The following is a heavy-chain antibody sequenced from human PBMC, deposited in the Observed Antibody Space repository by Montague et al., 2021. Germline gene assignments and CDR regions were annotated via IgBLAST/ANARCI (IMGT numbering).Heavy chain of an antibody. Sequence: SLRLSCAASGFTFSSYAMNWVRQAPGKGLEWVSYITSTSRTIYYVDSVKGRFTISRDNAKNSLYLQMNSLRDDDTAVYYCAREDYFDLVNDYDYGMDDWGQGTTVTVSS. V-gene: IGHV3-48*02. CDR2: ITSTSRTI. D-gene: IGHD3-22*01. CDR3: AREDYFDLVNDYDYGMDD. CDR1: GFTFSSYA. J-gene: IGHJ6*02.